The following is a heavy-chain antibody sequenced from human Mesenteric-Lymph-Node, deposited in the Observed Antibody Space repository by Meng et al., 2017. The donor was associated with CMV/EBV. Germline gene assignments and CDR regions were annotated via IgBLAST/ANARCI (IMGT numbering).Heavy chain of an antibody. CDR3: ARGPVERPLNY. J-gene: IGHJ4*02. D-gene: IGHD3-16*01. V-gene: IGHV6-1*01. CDR1: ADGACSHHAA. Sequence: SADGACSHHAAWNWLRQAPSRGLEWLGRTYYRSEWFPDYAVAVASRIIINTDTSKNQFSLHLYSVTPEDTAVYYCARGPVERPLNYWGQGTLVTVSS. CDR2: TYYRSEWFP.